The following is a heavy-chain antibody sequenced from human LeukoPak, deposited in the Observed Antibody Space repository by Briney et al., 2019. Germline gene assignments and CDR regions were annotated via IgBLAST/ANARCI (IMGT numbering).Heavy chain of an antibody. J-gene: IGHJ5*02. Sequence: ASVNVSCKASGFSFTSFGVTWVRQAPGQGLEWMGWISTYTGVTHYAEEFEDRVTMSIDTSTTTAYMELRSLRYDDTAVYYCARDSDYSGNGNGDWFDPWGQGTVVTVSS. V-gene: IGHV1-18*04. CDR1: GFSFTSFG. CDR3: ARDSDYSGNGNGDWFDP. D-gene: IGHD4-11*01. CDR2: ISTYTGVT.